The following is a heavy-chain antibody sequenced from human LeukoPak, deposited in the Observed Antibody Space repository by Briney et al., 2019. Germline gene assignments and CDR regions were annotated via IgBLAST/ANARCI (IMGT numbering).Heavy chain of an antibody. J-gene: IGHJ6*02. CDR3: AKLARYSTVNYYYGMDV. CDR2: ISYDGSNK. V-gene: IGHV3-30*18. D-gene: IGHD6-13*01. CDR1: GFTFSSYG. Sequence: GRSLRLSCAASGFTFSSYGMHWVRQAPGKGLERVAVISYDGSNKYYADSVKGRFTISRDNSKNTLYLQMNSLRAEDTAVYYCAKLARYSTVNYYYGMDVWGQGTTVTVSS.